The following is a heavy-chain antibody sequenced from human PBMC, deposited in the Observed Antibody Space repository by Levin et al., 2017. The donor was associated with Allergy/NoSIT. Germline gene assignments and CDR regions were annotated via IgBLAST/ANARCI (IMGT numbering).Heavy chain of an antibody. D-gene: IGHD6-13*01. J-gene: IGHJ6*02. Sequence: PGGSLRLSCAASGFTFSSYWMSWVRQAPGKGLEWVANIKQDGSEKYYVDSVKGRFTISRDNAKNSLYLQMNSLRAEDTAVYYCARETYSSSWYEGYYYYYGMDVWGQGTTVTVSS. CDR3: ARETYSSSWYEGYYYYYGMDV. CDR1: GFTFSSYW. V-gene: IGHV3-7*04. CDR2: IKQDGSEK.